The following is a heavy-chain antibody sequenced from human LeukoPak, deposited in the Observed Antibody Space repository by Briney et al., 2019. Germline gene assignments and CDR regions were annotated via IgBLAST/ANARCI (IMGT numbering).Heavy chain of an antibody. CDR3: ARLPYSSSWYEYYYGMDV. CDR2: IYPGDSDT. D-gene: IGHD6-13*01. J-gene: IGHJ6*02. V-gene: IGHV5-51*01. Sequence: GDSLKISCKGSGYNFTNYWIAWVRQLPGKGLEWMGIIYPGDSDTRYSPSFQGQVTISADKSISTAYLQWSSLKASDTAMYYCARLPYSSSWYEYYYGMDVWGQGTTVTVSS. CDR1: GYNFTNYW.